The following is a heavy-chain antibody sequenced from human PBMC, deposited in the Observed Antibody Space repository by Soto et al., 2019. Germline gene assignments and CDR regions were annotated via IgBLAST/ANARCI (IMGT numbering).Heavy chain of an antibody. J-gene: IGHJ6*02. CDR1: GFTFSSYA. CDR2: IGGSGGST. Sequence: EVQVLESGGGLVQPGGSLRLSCAASGFTFSSYAMTWVRQAPGKGLEWVSSIGGSGGSTFYADSVKGRFTISRDNSKNTLYLQMNSLRVEDTAVYYWAKDSMIRGVNGMDVWGQGTTVTVSS. V-gene: IGHV3-23*01. D-gene: IGHD3-10*01. CDR3: AKDSMIRGVNGMDV.